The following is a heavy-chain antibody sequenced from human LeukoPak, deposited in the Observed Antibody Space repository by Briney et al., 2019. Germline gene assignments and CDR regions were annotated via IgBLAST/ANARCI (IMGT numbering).Heavy chain of an antibody. V-gene: IGHV1-8*03. CDR1: GYTFTGYY. J-gene: IGHJ6*03. Sequence: ASVNVSCKASGYTFTGYYMHWVRQAPGQGLEWMGWMNPNSGNTGYAQKFQGRVTITRNTSISTAYMELSSLRSEDTAVYYCARDYYYYMDVWGKGTTVTVSS. CDR3: ARDYYYYMDV. CDR2: MNPNSGNT.